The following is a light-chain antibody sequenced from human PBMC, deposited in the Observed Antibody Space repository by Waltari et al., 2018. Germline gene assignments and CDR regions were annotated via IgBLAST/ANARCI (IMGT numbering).Light chain of an antibody. Sequence: DIQMTQSPSTLSASVGDRVTITCRASQSVSIWLAWYQQKPGTAPKLLIYKSSSLESGVPLRFSGSGSGTEFTLTISGLQPDDFGTYYCQQYQSYSPLTFGQGTKVE. CDR2: KSS. V-gene: IGKV1-5*03. J-gene: IGKJ1*01. CDR3: QQYQSYSPLT. CDR1: QSVSIW.